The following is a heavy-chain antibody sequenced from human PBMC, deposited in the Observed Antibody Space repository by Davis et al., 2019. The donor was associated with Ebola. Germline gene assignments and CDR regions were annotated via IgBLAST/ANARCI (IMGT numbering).Heavy chain of an antibody. CDR3: ARDTGFYCSSTSCYHGWFDP. CDR2: INHSGST. CDR1: GFTFSSYG. D-gene: IGHD2-2*01. J-gene: IGHJ5*02. Sequence: GSLRLSCAASGFTFSSYGMHWIRQPPGKGLEWIGEINHSGSTNYNPSLKSRVTISVDTSKNQFSLKLSSVTAADTAVYYCARDTGFYCSSTSCYHGWFDPWGQGTLVTVSS. V-gene: IGHV4-34*01.